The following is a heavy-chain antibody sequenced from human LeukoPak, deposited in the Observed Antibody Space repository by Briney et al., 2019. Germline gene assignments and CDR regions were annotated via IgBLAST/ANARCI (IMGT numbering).Heavy chain of an antibody. CDR3: TRSAGWWSLDY. V-gene: IGHV4-4*02. Sequence: PSETLSLTCTVSGDSISNSFWWSWVRQPPGKGLDWIGEISHTGSTKYNPSLKNRVTISRDSSKNQFSLKLNSVTAADTATYYCTRSAGWWSLDYWGQGALVTVSP. J-gene: IGHJ4*02. CDR2: ISHTGST. D-gene: IGHD2-8*02. CDR1: GDSISNSFW.